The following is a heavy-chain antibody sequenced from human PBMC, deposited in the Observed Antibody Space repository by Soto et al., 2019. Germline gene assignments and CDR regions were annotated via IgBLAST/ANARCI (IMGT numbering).Heavy chain of an antibody. CDR3: TSEGDPAMVDGY. V-gene: IGHV3-48*01. Sequence: EVQLVESGGGLVQPGGSLRLSCAASGFDFSSYYMNWVRQAPGKGLEWVSYISSRSETVYYADSVEGRLTITRDNAQKLMYLQMSSLGPEESAMYYCTSEGDPAMVDGYWGQGTLVTVSS. J-gene: IGHJ4*02. CDR2: ISSRSETV. CDR1: GFDFSSYY. D-gene: IGHD5-18*01.